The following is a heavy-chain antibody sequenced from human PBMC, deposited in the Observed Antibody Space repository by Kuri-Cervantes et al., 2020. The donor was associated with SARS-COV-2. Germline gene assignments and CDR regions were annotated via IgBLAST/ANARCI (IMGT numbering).Heavy chain of an antibody. CDR2: FDPEDGET. Sequence: ASVKVSCKASGGSFSTAIISWVRQGPGQGLEWMGGFDPEDGETIYAQKFQGRVTMTEDTSTDTAYMELSSLRSEDTAVYYCARSGYSGPFDPWGQGTLVTVSS. CDR3: ARSGYSGPFDP. J-gene: IGHJ5*02. CDR1: GGSFSTAI. D-gene: IGHD5-12*01. V-gene: IGHV1-24*01.